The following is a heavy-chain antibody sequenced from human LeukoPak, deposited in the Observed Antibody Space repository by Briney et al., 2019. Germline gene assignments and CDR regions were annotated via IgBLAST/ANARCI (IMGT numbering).Heavy chain of an antibody. V-gene: IGHV3-53*01. D-gene: IGHD6-13*01. CDR2: IYSGGST. J-gene: IGHJ1*01. Sequence: PGGSLRLSCAASGFTVRSNYMSWVRQAPGTGLEGVSVIYSGGSTCYADSVKGRFTISRDNSKNTLYLQMNRLRAEDTAVYYCARGYSSSWYGEYFQHWGQGTLVTVSS. CDR1: GFTVRSNY. CDR3: ARGYSSSWYGEYFQH.